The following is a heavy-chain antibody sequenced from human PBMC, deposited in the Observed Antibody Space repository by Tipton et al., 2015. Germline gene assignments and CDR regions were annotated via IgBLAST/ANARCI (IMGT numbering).Heavy chain of an antibody. Sequence: TLSLTCSVSSDSISKYYWSWIRQPPGKELEWIGYIQYSGSTNYNPSLKSRVTISADTSKTQFSLKLSSVTAADTAVYYCARRTRLNMIPMRGSIDVWGQGTTVTVSS. CDR1: SDSISKYY. J-gene: IGHJ6*02. D-gene: IGHD3-22*01. CDR3: ARRTRLNMIPMRGSIDV. V-gene: IGHV4-59*12. CDR2: IQYSGST.